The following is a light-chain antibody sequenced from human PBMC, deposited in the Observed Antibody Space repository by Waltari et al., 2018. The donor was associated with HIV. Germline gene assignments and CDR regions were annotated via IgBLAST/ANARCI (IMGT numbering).Light chain of an antibody. J-gene: IGKJ1*01. CDR2: KAS. Sequence: DIQMPQPPSTLSASVGDRVPITCRASQRINSWLAWYQQKPGAAPKLLIYKASNLESGVPSRFSGSGFGTEFTLTISSLQPDDFATYYCQQYNRYSWTFGQGTKVDIK. CDR3: QQYNRYSWT. CDR1: QRINSW. V-gene: IGKV1-5*03.